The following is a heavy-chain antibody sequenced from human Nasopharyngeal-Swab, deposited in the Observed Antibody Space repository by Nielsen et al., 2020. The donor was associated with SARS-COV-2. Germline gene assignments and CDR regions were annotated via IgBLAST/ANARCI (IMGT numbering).Heavy chain of an antibody. V-gene: IGHV3-7*01. CDR3: ARDWGIVATTDGMDV. D-gene: IGHD5-12*01. CDR1: GFTFSSYW. Sequence: GESLKISCAASGFTFSSYWMSWVRQAPGKGLEWAANIKQDGSEKYYVDSVKGRFTISRDNAKNSLYLQMNSLRAEDTAVYYCARDWGIVATTDGMDVWGQGTTVTVSS. CDR2: IKQDGSEK. J-gene: IGHJ6*02.